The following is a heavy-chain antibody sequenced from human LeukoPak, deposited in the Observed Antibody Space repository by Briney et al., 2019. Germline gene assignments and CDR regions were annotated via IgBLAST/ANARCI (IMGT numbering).Heavy chain of an antibody. D-gene: IGHD5-18*01. CDR2: INSDGSST. V-gene: IGHV3-74*01. CDR1: GFTFSSYE. CDR3: ARDLALYSYGLAYYYYYYMDV. J-gene: IGHJ6*03. Sequence: GGSLRLSCAASGFTFSSYEMNWVRQAPGKGLVWVSRINSDGSSTIYADSVKGRFTISRDNAKNTLYLQMNSLRAEDTAVYYCARDLALYSYGLAYYYYYYMDVWGKGTTVTVSS.